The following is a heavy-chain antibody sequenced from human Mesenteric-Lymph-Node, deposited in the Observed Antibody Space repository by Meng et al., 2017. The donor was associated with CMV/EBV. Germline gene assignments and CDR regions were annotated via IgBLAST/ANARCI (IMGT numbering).Heavy chain of an antibody. J-gene: IGHJ6*02. Sequence: GESLKISCAASGFTFSRYWMSWVRQAPGKGLEWVANIKQDGSEKYYVDSVKGRFTISRDNTKNSLYLQMNSLRAEDTAVYYCARVDRPSLYTVTSYYYYYGMDVWGQGTTVTVSS. CDR1: GFTFSRYW. CDR2: IKQDGSEK. V-gene: IGHV3-7*01. D-gene: IGHD4-17*01. CDR3: ARVDRPSLYTVTSYYYYYGMDV.